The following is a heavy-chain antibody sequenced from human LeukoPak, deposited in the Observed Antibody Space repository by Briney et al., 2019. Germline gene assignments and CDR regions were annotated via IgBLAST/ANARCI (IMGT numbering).Heavy chain of an antibody. Sequence: GGSLRLSCAASGFTFSSYGMHWVRQAPGKGLEWVALISSDESIKYYADSVKGRFTISRDNSKSTLYLQMNSLRTEDTAVYYCASKWYCGGDCYYQIDFWGQGNLVTVSS. D-gene: IGHD2-21*02. CDR1: GFTFSSYG. V-gene: IGHV3-30*03. CDR2: ISSDESIK. CDR3: ASKWYCGGDCYYQIDF. J-gene: IGHJ4*02.